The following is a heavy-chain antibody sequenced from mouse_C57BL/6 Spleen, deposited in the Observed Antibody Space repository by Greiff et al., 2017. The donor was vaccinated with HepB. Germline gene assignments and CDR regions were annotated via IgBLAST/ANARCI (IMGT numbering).Heavy chain of an antibody. V-gene: IGHV1-76*01. CDR3: ARPAQATPFAY. Sequence: VQLQESGAELVRPGASVKLSCKASGYTFTDYYINWVKQRPGQGLEWIARIYPGSGNTYYNEKFKGKATLTAEKSSSTAYMQLSSLISEDSAVYFCARPAQATPFAYWGQGTLVTVSA. D-gene: IGHD3-2*02. J-gene: IGHJ3*01. CDR2: IYPGSGNT. CDR1: GYTFTDYY.